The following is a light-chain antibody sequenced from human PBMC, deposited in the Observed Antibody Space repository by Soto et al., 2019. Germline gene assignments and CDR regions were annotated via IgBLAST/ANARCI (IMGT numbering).Light chain of an antibody. CDR3: QQYASSLT. Sequence: EIVLTQSPGSLSLSLGERATLSCRASQSVDSAFFAWYQQKPGQPPRLLMYGASRRATGIPDRFSGSGSGTDFTLTISRLEPDDFAGYYCQQYASSLTFGQGTKVEI. J-gene: IGKJ1*01. CDR2: GAS. V-gene: IGKV3-20*01. CDR1: QSVDSAF.